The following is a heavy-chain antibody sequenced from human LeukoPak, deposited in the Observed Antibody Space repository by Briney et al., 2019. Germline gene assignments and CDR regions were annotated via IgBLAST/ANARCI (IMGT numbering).Heavy chain of an antibody. J-gene: IGHJ3*02. D-gene: IGHD2-21*02. Sequence: PSETLSLTCAVSGGSISTYYWSWIRQPAGKGLEWIGRIYTSGSTNYNPSLKSRATMSVDTSKNQFSLNLRSVTAADTAVYYCARLPGGDSSSVVALDIWGQGTMVTVSS. CDR1: GGSISTYY. V-gene: IGHV4-4*07. CDR3: ARLPGGDSSSVVALDI. CDR2: IYTSGST.